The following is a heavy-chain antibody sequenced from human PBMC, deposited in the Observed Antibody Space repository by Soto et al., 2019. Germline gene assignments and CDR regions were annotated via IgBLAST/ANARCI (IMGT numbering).Heavy chain of an antibody. D-gene: IGHD4-4*01. V-gene: IGHV4-4*02. CDR1: GGSISSTNW. CDR2: IYHSGST. J-gene: IGHJ5*02. CDR3: ARAYDYSSNGFDP. Sequence: QVQLQESGPGLVQPSGTLSLTCAVSGGSISSTNWWSWVRQPPGKGLEWIGEIYHSGSTNYNPSLKSRVIISVDKSKNQFSLKLSSVTAAGTAVYYCARAYDYSSNGFDPWGQGTLVTVSS.